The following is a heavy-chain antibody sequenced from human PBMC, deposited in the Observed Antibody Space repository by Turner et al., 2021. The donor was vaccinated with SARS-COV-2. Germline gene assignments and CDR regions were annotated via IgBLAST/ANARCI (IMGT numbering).Heavy chain of an antibody. J-gene: IGHJ4*02. D-gene: IGHD2-21*01. CDR1: GGSFSGDY. V-gene: IGHV4-34*01. Sequence: QVQLHQRGAGLLKPSETLSLTCAVYGGSFSGDYWSWIRQPPGKGLEWVGEINHSGSTYYNPSLKSRVTISLDTSRNQFSLKLSSVTAADTAVYYCARVTIAFGGAPFDYWGQGTLVTVSS. CDR3: ARVTIAFGGAPFDY. CDR2: INHSGST.